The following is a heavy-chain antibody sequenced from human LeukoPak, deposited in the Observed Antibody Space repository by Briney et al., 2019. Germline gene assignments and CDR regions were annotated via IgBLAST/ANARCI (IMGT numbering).Heavy chain of an antibody. D-gene: IGHD5-18*01. Sequence: PGGSLRLSCAAPGFTFSSCAMSWVRQAPGKGLEWVSGIIGSGYSTYYADSVKGRFTISRDNSKNTLYLQMNSLRAEDTAVYYCAKDQGYSSFYGMDVWGQGTTVTVSS. J-gene: IGHJ6*02. V-gene: IGHV3-23*01. CDR1: GFTFSSCA. CDR2: IIGSGYST. CDR3: AKDQGYSSFYGMDV.